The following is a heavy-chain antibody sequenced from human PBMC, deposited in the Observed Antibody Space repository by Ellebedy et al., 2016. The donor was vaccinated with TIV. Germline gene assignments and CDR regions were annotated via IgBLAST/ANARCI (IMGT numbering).Heavy chain of an antibody. CDR2: ISYDGAKT. J-gene: IGHJ3*02. Sequence: PGGSLRLSCAASGFTFSNYHIHWVRQAPGKGLDWVAFISYDGAKTYYVDSVKGRFTISRDNSKNTVSLQMNSLRGEDTAVYYCAKSKTVTTPLTAFDIWGQGTEVSVSS. V-gene: IGHV3-30*02. CDR1: GFTFSNYH. CDR3: AKSKTVTTPLTAFDI. D-gene: IGHD4-17*01.